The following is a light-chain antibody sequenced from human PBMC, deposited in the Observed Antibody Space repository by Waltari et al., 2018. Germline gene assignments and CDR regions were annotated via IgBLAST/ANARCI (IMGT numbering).Light chain of an antibody. J-gene: IGLJ1*01. CDR2: DVI. CDR3: SSYTSSNTFV. CDR1: SSDVGGHNQ. V-gene: IGLV2-14*01. Sequence: QSALTQPASVSGSPGQSITISCTGTSSDVGGHNQVSWCQQHPGKAPKVLIYDVIFRATGVSIRFSGSKSGNTASLTISGLQADDEGDYYCSSYTSSNTFVFGTGTKVTVL.